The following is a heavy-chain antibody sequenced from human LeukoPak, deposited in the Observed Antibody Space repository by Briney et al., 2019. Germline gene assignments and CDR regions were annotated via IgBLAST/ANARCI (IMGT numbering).Heavy chain of an antibody. V-gene: IGHV4-30-4*08. Sequence: SETLSLTCTVSGGSISSGDYYWSWIRQPPGKGLEWIGYIYYSGSTYYNPSLKSRVTISVDTSKNQFSLKLSSVTAADTAVYYCARVTRGSQTVPYYDFWSGYPYFDYWGQGTLVTVSS. CDR2: IYYSGST. CDR3: ARVTRGSQTVPYYDFWSGYPYFDY. J-gene: IGHJ4*02. CDR1: GGSISSGDYY. D-gene: IGHD3-3*01.